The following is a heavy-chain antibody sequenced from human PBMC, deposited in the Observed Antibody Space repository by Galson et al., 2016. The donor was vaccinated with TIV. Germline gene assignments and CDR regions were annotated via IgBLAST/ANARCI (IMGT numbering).Heavy chain of an antibody. CDR1: GFSLSTSGVG. V-gene: IGHV2-5*01. CDR3: AQRRAAFSDRGGFYVSFADSYQH. J-gene: IGHJ1*01. CDR2: IYWNDDK. Sequence: PALVKPTQTLTVTCSVSGFSLSTSGVGVGWIRQSPGGALEWLALIYWNDDKRYSPSLKSRLTITKDTSKNQVLLTVTNVDPVETATYYCAQRRAAFSDRGGFYVSFADSYQHRGRGTLVTVAS. D-gene: IGHD2-15*01.